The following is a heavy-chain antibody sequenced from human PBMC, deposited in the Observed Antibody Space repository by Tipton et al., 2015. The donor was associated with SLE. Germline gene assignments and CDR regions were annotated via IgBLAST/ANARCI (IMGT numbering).Heavy chain of an antibody. V-gene: IGHV4-38-2*02. CDR2: IYHSGST. CDR1: GYSISSGYY. CDR3: ARDHSSSFEYFQH. Sequence: TLSLTCAVSGYSISSGYYWGWIRQPPGKGLEWIGSIYHSGSTYYNPSLKSRVTISVDTSKNQFSLKRSSVTAADTAVYYCARDHSSSFEYFQHWGQGTLVTVSS. D-gene: IGHD6-6*01. J-gene: IGHJ1*01.